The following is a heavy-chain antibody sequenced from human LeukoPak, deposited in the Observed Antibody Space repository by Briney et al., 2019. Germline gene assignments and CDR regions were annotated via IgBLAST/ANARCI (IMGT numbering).Heavy chain of an antibody. V-gene: IGHV4-38-2*02. CDR1: GYSISSGYY. D-gene: IGHD1-26*01. J-gene: IGHJ4*02. CDR3: ARESLTSGSFFDY. Sequence: SETLSLTCAVSGYSISSGYYWGWIRQPPGKGLQWIGSIYRSGSTYYNPSLKRRVTISVDTSKNQFSLRLTSVTAADTAVYYCARESLTSGSFFDYWGQGTLVTVSS. CDR2: IYRSGST.